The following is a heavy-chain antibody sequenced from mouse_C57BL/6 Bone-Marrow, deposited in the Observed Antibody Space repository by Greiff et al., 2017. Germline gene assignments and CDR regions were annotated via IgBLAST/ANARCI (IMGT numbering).Heavy chain of an antibody. V-gene: IGHV3-6*01. D-gene: IGHD1-1*01. CDR1: GYSIPSGYY. CDR3: ARDDSYYYGHWYFDV. J-gene: IGHJ1*03. Sequence: LMESGPGLVKPSQSLSLTCSVTGYSIPSGYYWYWIRQFPGNKLDWMGYLSYDGSNTYNPSLKNQISFTRNTSKNQFFQKLNSVTTEDTTTDYCARDDSYYYGHWYFDVWGTETTVTVSS. CDR2: LSYDGSN.